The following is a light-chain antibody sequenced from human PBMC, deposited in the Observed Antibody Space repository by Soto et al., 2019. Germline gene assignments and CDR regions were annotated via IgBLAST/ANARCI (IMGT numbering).Light chain of an antibody. CDR3: QQANSFPFT. CDR1: QGISSW. Sequence: DIQMTQSPSSVSASVGDRVTITCRASQGISSWIAWYQQKPGKAPKLLIYAASNLQSGVPSRFSGSGSGTDFTLTISSLQPEDFATYYCQQANSFPFTFGPGTKVDIK. V-gene: IGKV1-12*01. J-gene: IGKJ3*01. CDR2: AAS.